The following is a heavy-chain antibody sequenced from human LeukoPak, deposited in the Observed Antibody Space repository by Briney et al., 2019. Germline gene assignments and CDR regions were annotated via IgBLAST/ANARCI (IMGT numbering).Heavy chain of an antibody. CDR3: ARAMYYDFWSGYRAWFDP. Sequence: SETLSLTCTVSGGSISSGGYYWSWIRQHPGKGLEWIGYIYYSGSTYYNPSPKSRVTISVDTSKNQFSLKLSSVTAADTAVYYCARAMYYDFWSGYRAWFDPWGQGTLVTVSS. D-gene: IGHD3-3*01. CDR1: GGSISSGGYY. CDR2: IYYSGST. J-gene: IGHJ5*02. V-gene: IGHV4-31*03.